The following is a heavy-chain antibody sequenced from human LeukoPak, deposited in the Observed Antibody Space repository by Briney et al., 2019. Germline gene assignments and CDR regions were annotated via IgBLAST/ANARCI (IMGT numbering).Heavy chain of an antibody. D-gene: IGHD2-2*01. CDR1: GFTVSSNY. J-gene: IGHJ3*02. Sequence: PGGSLRLSCAASGFTVSSNYMSWVRQAPGKGLEWVSSMSSSSTYIYYADSVKGRFTISRDNAKNSLYLQMNSLRAEDTAVYYCARGAAGGYCSSTNCGHAFDIWGQGTMVTVSS. CDR3: ARGAAGGYCSSTNCGHAFDI. V-gene: IGHV3-21*01. CDR2: MSSSSTYI.